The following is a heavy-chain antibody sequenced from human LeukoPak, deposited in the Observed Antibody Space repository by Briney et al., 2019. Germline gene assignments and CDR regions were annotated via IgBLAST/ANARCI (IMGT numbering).Heavy chain of an antibody. D-gene: IGHD1-26*01. J-gene: IGHJ4*02. V-gene: IGHV3-23*01. CDR3: AKRPMGATSRGYYYFDY. Sequence: PGRSLRLSCAASGFTFSSYAMSWVRQAPGKGLEWVSAISGSGGSTYYADSVKGRFTISRDNSKNTLYLQMNSLRAEDTAVYYCAKRPMGATSRGYYYFDYWGQGTLVTVSS. CDR2: ISGSGGST. CDR1: GFTFSSYA.